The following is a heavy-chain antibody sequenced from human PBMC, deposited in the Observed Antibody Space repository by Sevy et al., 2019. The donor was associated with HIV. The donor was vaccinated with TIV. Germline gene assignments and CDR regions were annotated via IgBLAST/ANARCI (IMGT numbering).Heavy chain of an antibody. Sequence: SETLSLTCSVSGGSINNPDFNWSWVRQPPGRGLEWIGYVYYSGNTYYSPSLKTRASLSIDTSKNQFSLDPHSVTAADTAVYYCTRVRGPFGWSDPWGQGTLVTVSS. CDR1: GGSINNPDFN. J-gene: IGHJ5*02. V-gene: IGHV4-30-4*01. CDR2: VYYSGNT. CDR3: TRVRGPFGWSDP. D-gene: IGHD3-10*01.